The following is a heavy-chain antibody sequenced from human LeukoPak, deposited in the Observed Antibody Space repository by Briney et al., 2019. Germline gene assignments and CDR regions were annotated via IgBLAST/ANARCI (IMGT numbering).Heavy chain of an antibody. CDR3: AKDREVTYYDFWSGYYVFDY. J-gene: IGHJ4*02. CDR2: ISGSGGST. CDR1: GFTFSSYA. V-gene: IGHV3-23*01. D-gene: IGHD3-3*01. Sequence: GGSLRLSCAASGFTFSSYAMSWVRQAPGKGLEWVSAISGSGGSTYYADSVRGRFTISRDNSKNTLYLQMNSLRAEDTAVYYCAKDREVTYYDFWSGYYVFDYWGQGTLVTASS.